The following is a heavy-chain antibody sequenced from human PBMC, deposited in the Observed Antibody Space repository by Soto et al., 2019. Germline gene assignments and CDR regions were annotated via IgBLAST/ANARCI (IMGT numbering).Heavy chain of an antibody. J-gene: IGHJ3*02. D-gene: IGHD6-19*01. Sequence: EVQLLESGGGLVQPGGSLRLSCAASGFTFSSYAMSWVRQAPGKGLEWVSAISGSGGSTYYADSVKGRFTISRDKSKNTLYLQMNSLRAEDTAVYYCAKDRSCWYDAFDIWGQGTMVTVSS. CDR2: ISGSGGST. V-gene: IGHV3-23*01. CDR1: GFTFSSYA. CDR3: AKDRSCWYDAFDI.